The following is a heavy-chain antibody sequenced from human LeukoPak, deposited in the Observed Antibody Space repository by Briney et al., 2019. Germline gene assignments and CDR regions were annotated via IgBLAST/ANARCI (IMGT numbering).Heavy chain of an antibody. V-gene: IGHV3-30*02. D-gene: IGHD3-9*01. CDR2: IRYDGSNK. Sequence: PGGSLRLSCAASGFTFSSYGMHWVRQAPGKGLEWVAFIRYDGSNKYYADSVKGRFTISRDNSKNTLYLQMNSLRAEDTAVYYCAKDGAYYDIFRETQDDVFDIWGQGTMVTVSS. J-gene: IGHJ3*02. CDR1: GFTFSSYG. CDR3: AKDGAYYDIFRETQDDVFDI.